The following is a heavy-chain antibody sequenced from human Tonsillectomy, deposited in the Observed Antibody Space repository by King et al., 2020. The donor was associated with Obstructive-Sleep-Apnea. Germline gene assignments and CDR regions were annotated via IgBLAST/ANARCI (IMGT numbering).Heavy chain of an antibody. V-gene: IGHV1-18*04. CDR3: WRDEREVTGNLDY. J-gene: IGHJ4*02. CDR1: GYTFASYG. Sequence: VQLVQSGAEVKKPGASVKVSCKTSGYTFASYGISWGRQAPGQGFEWMGWIGPYNSKTYYAQKLQGRVTMTTDTSASTAYMELRSLRSGDTAVYYWWRDEREVTGNLDYGGQGTLVTVSS. D-gene: IGHD2-21*02. CDR2: IGPYNSKT.